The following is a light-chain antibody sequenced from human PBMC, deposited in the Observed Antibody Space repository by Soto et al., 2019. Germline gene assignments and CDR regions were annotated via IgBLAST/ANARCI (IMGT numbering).Light chain of an antibody. Sequence: EIVLTQSPGTLSLSPGERATLFCRASQSLSSTYLAWYQQRPGQAPRLLIFGASNRATGIPDRFRGSGSGTDFTLTISRLEPEDFAVYYCQQYGSSPTFGQGTKVDIK. CDR3: QQYGSSPT. J-gene: IGKJ1*01. CDR1: QSLSSTY. CDR2: GAS. V-gene: IGKV3-20*01.